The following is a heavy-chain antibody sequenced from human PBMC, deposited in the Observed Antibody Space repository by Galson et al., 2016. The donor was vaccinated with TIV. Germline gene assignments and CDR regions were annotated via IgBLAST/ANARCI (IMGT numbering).Heavy chain of an antibody. V-gene: IGHV3-7*03. J-gene: IGHJ4*02. Sequence: SLRLSCAASGFTFSSFWMSWVRQAPGKGLEWVTNIKRDGSERYYVDSVKGRFIISRDNAKNSVYLQMNSLRVEDTAVYYCARGRSGYFDYWGRGTLVAVSS. CDR1: GFTFSSFW. CDR2: IKRDGSER. CDR3: ARGRSGYFDY. D-gene: IGHD3-3*01.